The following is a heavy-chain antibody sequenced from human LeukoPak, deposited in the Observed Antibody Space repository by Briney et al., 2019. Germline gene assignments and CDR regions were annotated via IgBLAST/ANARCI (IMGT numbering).Heavy chain of an antibody. Sequence: ASVKVSCKASGYTFTGYGISWVRQAPGQGLERMGWISVYNGNTNYTQKLQGRVTMTTDTSTSTASMELRSLRSDDTALYYCARDVMVRGVIRALGYWGQGTLVTVSS. CDR3: ARDVMVRGVIRALGY. CDR2: ISVYNGNT. CDR1: GYTFTGYG. J-gene: IGHJ4*02. D-gene: IGHD3-10*01. V-gene: IGHV1-18*01.